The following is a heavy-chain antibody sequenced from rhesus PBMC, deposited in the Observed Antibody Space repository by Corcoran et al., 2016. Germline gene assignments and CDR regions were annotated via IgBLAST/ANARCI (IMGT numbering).Heavy chain of an antibody. Sequence: QLQLQESGPGLVKPSETLSVTCAVSGGSISSSYWSWIRQAPGTGLEWIGYIYGSGSSTNYNPSLKSRVTLSVDTSKNQLSLKLSSVTAADTAVYYCASGGDYGSSYRYWGQGVLVTVSS. D-gene: IGHD4-29*01. J-gene: IGHJ4*01. CDR3: ASGGDYGSSYRY. V-gene: IGHV4-169*01. CDR2: IYGSGSST. CDR1: GGSISSSY.